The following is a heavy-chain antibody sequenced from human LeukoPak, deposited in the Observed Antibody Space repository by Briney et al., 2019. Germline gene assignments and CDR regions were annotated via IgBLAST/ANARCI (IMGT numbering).Heavy chain of an antibody. CDR2: IRYDGSNK. V-gene: IGHV3-30*02. J-gene: IGHJ3*02. D-gene: IGHD3-3*01. CDR3: AKDLKDFWSGTDAFDI. Sequence: PGGSLRLSCAASGFTFSSYGMHWVRQAPGKGLEWVAFIRYDGSNKYYADSVKGRFTISRDNSKNTLYLQMNSLRAEDTAVYYCAKDLKDFWSGTDAFDIWGQGTMVTVSS. CDR1: GFTFSSYG.